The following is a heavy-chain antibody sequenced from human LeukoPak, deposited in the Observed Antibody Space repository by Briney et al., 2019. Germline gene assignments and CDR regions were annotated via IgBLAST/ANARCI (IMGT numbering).Heavy chain of an antibody. J-gene: IGHJ4*02. CDR1: GFTVSSNY. CDR3: ARAVSGWYFDY. D-gene: IGHD6-19*01. V-gene: IGHV3-66*02. CDR2: IYSGGST. Sequence: GGSLRLSCAASGFTVSSNYMSWVRQAPGKGLEWVSVIYSGGSTYYADSVKGRFTISRDNSKNTLYLQMNSLRADDTAVYYCARAVSGWYFDYWGQGTLVTVSS.